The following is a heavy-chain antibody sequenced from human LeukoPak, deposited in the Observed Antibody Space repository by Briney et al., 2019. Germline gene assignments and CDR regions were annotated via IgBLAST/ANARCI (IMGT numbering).Heavy chain of an antibody. CDR1: GFTFSSYG. Sequence: GGSLRLSCAASGFTFSSYGMHWVRQAPGKGLEWVAFIRYDGSNKYYADSVKGRFTISRDNSKNTLYLQMNSLRAEDTAVYYCAKEQLWSDQTYYYYYYMDVWGNGTTVTISS. CDR2: IRYDGSNK. D-gene: IGHD5-18*01. V-gene: IGHV3-30*02. J-gene: IGHJ6*03. CDR3: AKEQLWSDQTYYYYYYMDV.